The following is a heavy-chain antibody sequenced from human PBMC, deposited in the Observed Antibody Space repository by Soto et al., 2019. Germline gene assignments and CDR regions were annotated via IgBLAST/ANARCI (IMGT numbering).Heavy chain of an antibody. CDR1: GGTFSNNT. D-gene: IGHD2-2*01. J-gene: IGHJ6*02. CDR2: IIPMFGMT. CDR3: ACHDQLLMSGMDV. Sequence: QVQLVQSGAEVKKPGSSVKVSCKASGGTFSNNTIIWVRQAPGQGLEWMGRIIPMFGMTTYAQQLQDRVTFTADKSTATAYMELTSLRSEDTAVYYCACHDQLLMSGMDVWGQGTTVTVSS. V-gene: IGHV1-69*02.